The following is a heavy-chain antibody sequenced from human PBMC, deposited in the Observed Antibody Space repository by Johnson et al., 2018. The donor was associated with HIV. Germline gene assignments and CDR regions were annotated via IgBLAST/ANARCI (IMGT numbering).Heavy chain of an antibody. V-gene: IGHV3-30*03. CDR2: ISYDGSDK. CDR1: GFTFSSYG. CDR3: AREEGVGDDYGGKSALDI. D-gene: IGHD4-23*01. Sequence: QVQLVESGGGVVQPGRSLRLSCAASGFTFSSYGMHWVRQAPGKGLEWVAVISYDGSDKYYADSVKGRFTISRDNSKNTLYLQMNSLRAEDTAVYSGAREEGVGDDYGGKSALDIWGEGTMVTVSS. J-gene: IGHJ3*02.